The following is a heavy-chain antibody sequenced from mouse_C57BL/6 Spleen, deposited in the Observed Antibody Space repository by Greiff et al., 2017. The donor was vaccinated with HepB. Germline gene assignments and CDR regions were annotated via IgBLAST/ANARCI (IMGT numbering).Heavy chain of an antibody. D-gene: IGHD1-1*02. CDR1: GYSITSGYY. Sequence: EVQLQQSGPGLVKPSQSLSLTCSVTGYSITSGYYWNWIRQFPGNKLEWMGYISYDGSNNYNPSLKNRISITRDTSKNQFFLKLNSVTTEDTATYYCAREGGKGPDYYAMDYWGQGTSVTVSS. J-gene: IGHJ4*01. CDR3: AREGGKGPDYYAMDY. V-gene: IGHV3-6*01. CDR2: ISYDGSN.